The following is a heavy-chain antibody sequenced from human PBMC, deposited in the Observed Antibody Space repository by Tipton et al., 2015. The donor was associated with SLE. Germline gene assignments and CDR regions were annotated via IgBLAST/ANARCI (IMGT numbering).Heavy chain of an antibody. CDR2: ISSSGSTI. J-gene: IGHJ3*02. Sequence: LSLTCAVYGGSFSGYYWSWVRQAPGKGLEWVSYISSSGSTIYYADSVKGRFTISRDNAKNSLYLQMNSLRAEDTAVYYCANTWYDAFDIWGQGTMVTVSS. CDR3: ANTWYDAFDI. D-gene: IGHD6-13*01. V-gene: IGHV3-11*04. CDR1: GGSFSGYY.